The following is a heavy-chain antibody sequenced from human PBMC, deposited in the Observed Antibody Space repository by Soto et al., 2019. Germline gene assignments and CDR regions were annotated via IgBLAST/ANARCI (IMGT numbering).Heavy chain of an antibody. CDR1: GYTFTSYG. J-gene: IGHJ5*02. V-gene: IGHV1-18*01. CDR2: ISAYNGNT. CDR3: ARVRASSLGYCSGGSCDWFDP. Sequence: GASVKVSCKASGYTFTSYGISWVRQAPGQGLEWMGWISAYNGNTNYAQKLQGRVTMTTDTSTSTAYMELRSLRSDDTAVYYCARVRASSLGYCSGGSCDWFDPWGQGTRVTVSS. D-gene: IGHD2-15*01.